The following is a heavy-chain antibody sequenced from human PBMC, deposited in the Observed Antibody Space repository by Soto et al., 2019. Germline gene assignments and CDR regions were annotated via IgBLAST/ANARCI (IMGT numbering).Heavy chain of an antibody. D-gene: IGHD3-3*01. Sequence: QVQLVQSGAEVKKPGSSVKVSCKASGGTFSSYAISWVRQAPGQGLEWMGGIIPIFGTANYAQKFQGRVTITADESTSTDYMELSSLRSEDTAVYYCARVLVNYDFWSGYYRNWFDPWGQGTLVTVSS. V-gene: IGHV1-69*01. CDR1: GGTFSSYA. CDR3: ARVLVNYDFWSGYYRNWFDP. J-gene: IGHJ5*02. CDR2: IIPIFGTA.